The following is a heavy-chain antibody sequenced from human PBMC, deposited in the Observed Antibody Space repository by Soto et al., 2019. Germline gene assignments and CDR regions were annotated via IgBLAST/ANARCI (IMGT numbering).Heavy chain of an antibody. CDR3: ARHVRYGYCSGGSCYSGLDYYYYYMDV. Sequence: QVQLQESGPGLVKPSETLSLTCTVSGGSISSYYWSWIRQPPGKGLEWIGYIYYSGSTNYNPSLKSRVTIPVDTSKNQFSLKLSSVTAADTAVYYCARHVRYGYCSGGSCYSGLDYYYYYMDVWGKGTTVTVSS. D-gene: IGHD2-15*01. CDR2: IYYSGST. V-gene: IGHV4-59*08. J-gene: IGHJ6*03. CDR1: GGSISSYY.